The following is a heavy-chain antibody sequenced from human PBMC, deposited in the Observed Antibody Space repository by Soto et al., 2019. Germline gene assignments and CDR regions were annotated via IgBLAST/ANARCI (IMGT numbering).Heavy chain of an antibody. V-gene: IGHV1-69*13. CDR2: IIPIFGTA. CDR1: GGTFSSYA. J-gene: IGHJ3*02. D-gene: IGHD3-22*01. CDR3: ARALYDSSGYRPPAAFDI. Sequence: GASVKVSCKASGGTFSSYAISWVRQAPGQGLEWMGGIIPIFGTANYAQKFQGRVTITADESTSTAYMELSSLRSEDTAVYYCARALYDSSGYRPPAAFDIWGQGTMVTVSS.